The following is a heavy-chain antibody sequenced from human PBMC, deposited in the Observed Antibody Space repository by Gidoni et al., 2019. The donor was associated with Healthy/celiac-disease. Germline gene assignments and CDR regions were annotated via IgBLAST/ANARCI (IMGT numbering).Heavy chain of an antibody. CDR1: GCPFSSYT. V-gene: IGHV1-69*02. CDR3: ARSNYDSRGYYYGFDY. CDR2: SIPILGKA. Sequence: VQLVHAGAEVKQPRSSVTVSCKSSGCPFSSYTISWARQAPGQGLEWMGRSIPILGKANYAQKFQGRVTITADKSTSTAYMELSSLRSEDTAVYYCARSNYDSRGYYYGFDYWGQGTLVTVSS. J-gene: IGHJ4*02. D-gene: IGHD3-22*01.